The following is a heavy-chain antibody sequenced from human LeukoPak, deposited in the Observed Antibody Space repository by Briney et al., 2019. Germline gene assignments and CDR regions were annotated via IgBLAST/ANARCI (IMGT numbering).Heavy chain of an antibody. CDR3: VRERTNYYDSSGYY. Sequence: GGSLRLSCAASGFSFSSYDMNWVRQAPGKGLEWVSYIGMRGNPIYYADSVKGRFTISRDNAKNSLYLEMNSLRAEDTAVYYCVRERTNYYDSSGYYWGQGTLVTVSS. D-gene: IGHD3-22*01. CDR2: IGMRGNPI. V-gene: IGHV3-48*03. CDR1: GFSFSSYD. J-gene: IGHJ4*02.